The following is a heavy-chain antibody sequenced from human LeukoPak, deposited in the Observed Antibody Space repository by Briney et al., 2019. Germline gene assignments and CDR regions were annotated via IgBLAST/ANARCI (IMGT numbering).Heavy chain of an antibody. Sequence: GSLRLSCVGSGFIFSSYSMNWVRQAPGKGLEWISYISSSSGTIYYADSVKGRFTISRDNAKNSLYLQMNSLRAEDAAVYYCARYGSGSYLYNWFDPWGQGTLVTVSS. CDR2: ISSSSGTI. D-gene: IGHD3-10*01. J-gene: IGHJ5*02. CDR1: GFIFSSYS. V-gene: IGHV3-48*01. CDR3: ARYGSGSYLYNWFDP.